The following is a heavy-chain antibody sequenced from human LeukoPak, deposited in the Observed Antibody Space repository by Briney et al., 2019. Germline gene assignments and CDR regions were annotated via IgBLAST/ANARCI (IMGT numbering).Heavy chain of an antibody. V-gene: IGHV3-33*08. CDR1: GFTLSSYA. Sequence: GGSLRLSCAASGFTLSSYAMTWVRQAPGKGLEWVAVMWSDGTKKYYADSVKGRFTVSRDTSKHTLYLQMSSLRAEDTAVYFCARDDDTTGRYSRFDYWGQGTLVTVSS. D-gene: IGHD3-22*01. CDR2: MWSDGTKK. CDR3: ARDDDTTGRYSRFDY. J-gene: IGHJ4*02.